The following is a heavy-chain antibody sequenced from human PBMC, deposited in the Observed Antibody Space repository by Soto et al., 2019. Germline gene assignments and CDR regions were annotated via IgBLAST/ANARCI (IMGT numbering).Heavy chain of an antibody. CDR2: IYYSGST. CDR3: ARGVLLWFGEPYGMDV. J-gene: IGHJ6*02. CDR1: GGSISSSSYY. V-gene: IGHV4-39*01. Sequence: LSLTCTVSGGSISSSSYYWGWIRQPPGKGLEWIGSIYYSGSTYYNPSLKSRVTISVDTSKNQFSLKLSSVTAADTAVYYCARGVLLWFGEPYGMDVWGQGTTVTVSS. D-gene: IGHD3-10*01.